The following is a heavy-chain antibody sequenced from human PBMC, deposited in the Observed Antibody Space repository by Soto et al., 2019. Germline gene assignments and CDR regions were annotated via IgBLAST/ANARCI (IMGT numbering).Heavy chain of an antibody. V-gene: IGHV3-21*01. CDR3: ARDGDYYDSSGYYSDAFDI. Sequence: GGSLRLSCAASGFTFSSYSMNWVRQAPGKGLEWVSSISSSSSYIYYADSVKGRFTISRDNAKNSLYLQMNSLRAEDTAVYYCARDGDYYDSSGYYSDAFDIWGQGAMVTVSS. J-gene: IGHJ3*02. D-gene: IGHD3-22*01. CDR2: ISSSSSYI. CDR1: GFTFSSYS.